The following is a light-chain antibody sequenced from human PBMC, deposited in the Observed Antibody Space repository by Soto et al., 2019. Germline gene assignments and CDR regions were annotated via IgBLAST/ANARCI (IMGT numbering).Light chain of an antibody. CDR1: QSLLHITGETF. CDR2: EVS. CDR3: MQSTQLPHT. J-gene: IGKJ5*01. V-gene: IGKV2D-29*02. Sequence: DVVMTQTPLSLSVAPGQPASISCKSSQSLLHITGETFLFWYLQKPGQSPQLLIYEVSTRVSGVPDRFSGSGSGTNFTLEISRVETDDVGIYYGMQSTQLPHTFGQGTRLWIE.